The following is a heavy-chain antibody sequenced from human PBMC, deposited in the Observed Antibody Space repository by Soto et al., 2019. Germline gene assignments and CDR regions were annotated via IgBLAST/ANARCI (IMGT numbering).Heavy chain of an antibody. D-gene: IGHD2-15*01. CDR3: ASVSSYCSGGSCYLDY. CDR2: ISSSSSTI. Sequence: ESGGGLVQPGGSLRLSCAASGFTFSSYSMNWVRQAPGKGLEWVSYISSSSSTIYYADSVKGRFTISRDNAKNSLYLQMNSLRAEDTAVYYCASVSSYCSGGSCYLDYWGQGTLVTVSS. J-gene: IGHJ4*02. V-gene: IGHV3-48*01. CDR1: GFTFSSYS.